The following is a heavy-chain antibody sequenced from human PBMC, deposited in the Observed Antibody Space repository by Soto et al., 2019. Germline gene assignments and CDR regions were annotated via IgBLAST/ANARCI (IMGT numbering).Heavy chain of an antibody. CDR3: ARDEGIDYYYYGMDV. Sequence: SETLSLTCTVSGGSISSYYWSWIRQPPGKGLEWIGYIYYSGSTNYNPSLKSRVTISVDTSKNQFSLKLSSVTAADTAVYYCARDEGIDYYYYGMDVWGQGTTVTVSS. V-gene: IGHV4-59*13. D-gene: IGHD3-10*01. J-gene: IGHJ6*02. CDR1: GGSISSYY. CDR2: IYYSGST.